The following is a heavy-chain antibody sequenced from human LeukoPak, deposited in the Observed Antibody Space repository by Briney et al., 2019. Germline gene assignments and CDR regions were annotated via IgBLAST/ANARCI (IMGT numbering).Heavy chain of an antibody. CDR2: IKSKTDGGTA. CDR3: TPDLMDV. Sequence: GGSLRLSGVVSGFPFTNAWMSWVRQAPGKGLEWVGRIKSKTDGGTADYAAPVRGRFTMWRDDARSALYLQMNSLQTEDTAVYYCTPDLMDVWGKGTTVTVSS. CDR1: GFPFTNAW. J-gene: IGHJ6*03. V-gene: IGHV3-15*01.